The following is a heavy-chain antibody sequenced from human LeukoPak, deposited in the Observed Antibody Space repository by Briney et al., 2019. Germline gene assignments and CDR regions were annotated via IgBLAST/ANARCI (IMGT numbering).Heavy chain of an antibody. D-gene: IGHD3-3*01. CDR2: IIPIFGTA. CDR3: ARGASYYDFWSGYYTALKGFDY. J-gene: IGHJ4*02. Sequence: SVKVSCKASGGTFSSYAISWVRQAPGQGLGWMGGIIPIFGTANYAQKFQGRVTITADESTSTAYMELSSLRSEDTAVYYCARGASYYDFWSGYYTALKGFDYWGQGTLVTVSS. V-gene: IGHV1-69*13. CDR1: GGTFSSYA.